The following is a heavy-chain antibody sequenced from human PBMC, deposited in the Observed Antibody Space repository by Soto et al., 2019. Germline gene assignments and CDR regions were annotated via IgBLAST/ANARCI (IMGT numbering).Heavy chain of an antibody. J-gene: IGHJ4*02. D-gene: IGHD3-10*01. CDR3: ARGAQIPMVRGVTFDY. Sequence: QVQLVRSGAEVKKPGASVKVSCKASGYTFTGYYMHWVRQAPGQGLEWMGWINPNSGGTNYAQKFQGWVTMTRDTSISTAYMELSRLRSDDTAVYYCARGAQIPMVRGVTFDYWGQGTLVTVSS. CDR1: GYTFTGYY. V-gene: IGHV1-2*04. CDR2: INPNSGGT.